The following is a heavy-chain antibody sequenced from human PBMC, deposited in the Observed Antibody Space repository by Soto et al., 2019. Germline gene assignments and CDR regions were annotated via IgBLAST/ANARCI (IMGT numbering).Heavy chain of an antibody. D-gene: IGHD3-10*01. CDR3: ARGREDGSGSYPHYYFDY. Sequence: SETLSLTCAVYGGSFSGYYWSWIRQPPGKGLEWIGEINHSGSTNYNPSLKSRVTISVDTSKNQFSLKLSSVTAADTAVYYCARGREDGSGSYPHYYFDYWGQGTLVTVSS. CDR1: GGSFSGYY. CDR2: INHSGST. J-gene: IGHJ4*02. V-gene: IGHV4-34*01.